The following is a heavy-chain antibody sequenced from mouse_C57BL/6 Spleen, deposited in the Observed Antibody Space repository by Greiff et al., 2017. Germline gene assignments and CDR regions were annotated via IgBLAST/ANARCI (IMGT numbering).Heavy chain of an antibody. Sequence: QVQLQQSGAELAKPGASVKLSCKASGYTFTSYWMHWVKQRPGQGLEWIGYINPSSGYTKYNQKFKDKATLTADKSSSTAYMQLSILTYEDSAVXYGAKGPYFDYWGQGTTLTVSS. CDR3: AKGPYFDY. CDR2: INPSSGYT. J-gene: IGHJ2*01. CDR1: GYTFTSYW. V-gene: IGHV1-7*01.